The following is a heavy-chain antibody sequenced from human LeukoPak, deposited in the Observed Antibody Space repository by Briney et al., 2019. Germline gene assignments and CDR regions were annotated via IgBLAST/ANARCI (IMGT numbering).Heavy chain of an antibody. CDR3: ARHGMGYDSSGYYYNPGDY. J-gene: IGHJ4*02. V-gene: IGHV5-51*01. CDR2: IYPGDSDT. D-gene: IGHD3-22*01. CDR1: GYSFTSYW. Sequence: GESLKISCKGSGYSFTSYWIGWVRQMPGKGLEWMGIIYPGDSDTTYSPSFQGQVTISADKSISTAYLQWSSLKASDTAMYYCARHGMGYDSSGYYYNPGDYWGQGTLVTVSS.